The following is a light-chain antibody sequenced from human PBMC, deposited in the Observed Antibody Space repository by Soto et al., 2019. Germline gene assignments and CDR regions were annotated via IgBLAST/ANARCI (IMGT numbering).Light chain of an antibody. CDR2: DDN. J-gene: IGLJ1*01. V-gene: IGLV1-51*01. Sequence: QSVLTQPPSVSAAPGQKVTISCSGSSSNIGGKSVSWEQTAPGAAPKLLIYDDNKRPSGIPDRFSGSKSGTSATLGITGFQTGDEADYYCGSWDSSLSAYVFGTGTKVT. CDR1: SSNIGGKS. CDR3: GSWDSSLSAYV.